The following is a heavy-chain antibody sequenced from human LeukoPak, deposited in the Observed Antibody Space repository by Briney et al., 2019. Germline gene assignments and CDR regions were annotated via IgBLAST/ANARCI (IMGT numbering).Heavy chain of an antibody. CDR3: ARYLRKVALDY. J-gene: IGHJ4*02. Sequence: GGSLRLSCAASGFTFSSYEMNWVRQAPGKGLEWVSYISSSGSTIYYADSVKGRFTISRDNSKNTLYLQMNSLRAEDTAVYYCARYLRKVALDYWGQGTLVTVSS. V-gene: IGHV3-48*03. D-gene: IGHD1-14*01. CDR2: ISSSGSTI. CDR1: GFTFSSYE.